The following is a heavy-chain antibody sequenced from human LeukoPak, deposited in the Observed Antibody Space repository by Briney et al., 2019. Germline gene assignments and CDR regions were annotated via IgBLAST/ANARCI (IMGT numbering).Heavy chain of an antibody. D-gene: IGHD2-2*01. J-gene: IGHJ3*02. V-gene: IGHV1-69*13. CDR1: GGTFSSYG. CDR3: ATAAYNAFDI. Sequence: SVKVSCKASGGTFSSYGISWVRQAPGQGLEWMGGIIPIFGTANYAQKFQGRVTITADESTSTAYMELSSLRSEDTAVYYCATAAYNAFDIWGQGTMVTVSS. CDR2: IIPIFGTA.